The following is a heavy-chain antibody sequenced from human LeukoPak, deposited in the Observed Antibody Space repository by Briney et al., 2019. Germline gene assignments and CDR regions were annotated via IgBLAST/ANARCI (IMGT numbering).Heavy chain of an antibody. CDR3: AADRDFMITNFYPMAFDY. V-gene: IGHV1-58*01. J-gene: IGHJ4*02. D-gene: IGHD3-16*01. CDR2: LVVGSGNT. Sequence: ASVKVSCKASVFTFSRSAVQCVRQSRGQRPDRSEWLVVGSGNTDYAQTFHERVTSTRDMSTSTVYMELSSLRSEDTAVYYCAADRDFMITNFYPMAFDYWGQGTPVTVSS. CDR1: VFTFSRSA.